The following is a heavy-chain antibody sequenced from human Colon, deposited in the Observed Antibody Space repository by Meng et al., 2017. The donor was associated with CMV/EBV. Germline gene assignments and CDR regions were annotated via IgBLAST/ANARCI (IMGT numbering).Heavy chain of an antibody. CDR2: ITDSGGGT. J-gene: IGHJ6*02. Sequence: GESLKISCAASGFTFSNYAMSWVRQTPRQGLEWVSAITDSGGGTYYADSVKGRFTISRDNAKNSLYLQMNSLRAEDTAVYYCARDTWYYDFWSGHIGGYGMDVWGQGTTVTVSS. V-gene: IGHV3-23*01. CDR1: GFTFSNYA. CDR3: ARDTWYYDFWSGHIGGYGMDV. D-gene: IGHD3-3*01.